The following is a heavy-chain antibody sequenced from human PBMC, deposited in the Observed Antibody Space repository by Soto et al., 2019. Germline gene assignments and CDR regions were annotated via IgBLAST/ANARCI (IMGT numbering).Heavy chain of an antibody. CDR1: GGTFSSYA. CDR3: ARGATTSIAAVYNWFDP. D-gene: IGHD6-6*01. J-gene: IGHJ5*02. Sequence: AASVKVSCKASGGTFSSYAISWVRQAPGQGLEWMGGIIPIFGTANYAQKFQGRVTITADESTSTAYMELSSLRSEDTAVYYCARGATTSIAAVYNWFDPWGQGTLVTVSS. V-gene: IGHV1-69*13. CDR2: IIPIFGTA.